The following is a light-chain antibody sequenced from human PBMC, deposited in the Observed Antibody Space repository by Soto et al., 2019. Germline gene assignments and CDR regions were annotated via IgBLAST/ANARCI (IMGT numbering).Light chain of an antibody. V-gene: IGKV3-20*01. CDR2: GAS. Sequence: EIVLTQSPGTLSSSPGERATLSCRASQSVSRNFLAWYQQKPGQAPKLLISGASSRATGVPDRFSGSGSGTNFTLTISRLEPEDFALYSCQQYGSSPGTFGQGTKLEI. J-gene: IGKJ2*02. CDR3: QQYGSSPGT. CDR1: QSVSRNF.